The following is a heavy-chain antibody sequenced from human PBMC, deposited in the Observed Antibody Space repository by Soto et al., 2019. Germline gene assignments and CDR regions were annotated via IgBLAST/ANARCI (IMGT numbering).Heavy chain of an antibody. CDR2: MNPNSGNT. CDR3: ASLTPRRGGGNWFDP. V-gene: IGHV1-8*01. D-gene: IGHD3-16*01. J-gene: IGHJ5*02. Sequence: QVQLVQSGAEVKKPGASVKVSCKASGYTFTSYDINWVRQATGQGLEWMGWMNPNSGNTGYAQKFQGGVPMTRNTSISTAYMELGSLRSEDTAVYYCASLTPRRGGGNWFDPWGQGTLVTVSS. CDR1: GYTFTSYD.